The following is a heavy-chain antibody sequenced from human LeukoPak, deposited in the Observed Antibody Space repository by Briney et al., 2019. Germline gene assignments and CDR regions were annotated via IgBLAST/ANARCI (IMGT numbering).Heavy chain of an antibody. Sequence: SETLSLTCTVSGGSISSYYWNWIRQPPGKGLEWIGYIYYSGSTNYNPSLTSRVTISVDTYKNQFSLRLSSVTAADTAVYYCAREAPGLSLWPKKKAFDIWGQGTMVTVSS. V-gene: IGHV4-59*01. CDR2: IYYSGST. CDR3: AREAPGLSLWPKKKAFDI. J-gene: IGHJ3*02. CDR1: GGSISSYY. D-gene: IGHD5-18*01.